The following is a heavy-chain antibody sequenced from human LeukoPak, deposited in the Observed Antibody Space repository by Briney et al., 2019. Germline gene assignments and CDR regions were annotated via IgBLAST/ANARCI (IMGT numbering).Heavy chain of an antibody. CDR1: GFTFSSYA. CDR2: ISGSGGST. D-gene: IGHD5-18*01. CDR3: AKDFNSGYSYGSVDY. V-gene: IGHV3-23*01. J-gene: IGHJ4*02. Sequence: AGGSLRLSCAASGFTFSSYAMSWVRQAPGKGLEWVSAISGSGGSTYYADSVKGRFTISRDNSKNTLYLQMNSLRAEDTAVYYCAKDFNSGYSYGSVDYWGQGTLVTVSS.